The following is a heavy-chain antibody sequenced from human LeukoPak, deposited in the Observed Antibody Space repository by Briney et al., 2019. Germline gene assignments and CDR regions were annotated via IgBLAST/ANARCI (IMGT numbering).Heavy chain of an antibody. CDR3: ARRVYYGSGTSQYYFDY. V-gene: IGHV3-11*01. J-gene: IGHJ4*02. CDR2: ISTTGTTI. Sequence: GGSLRLSCAAAGFTFSVYYMTWIRQAPGKGLEWLSYISTTGTTIYYADSVKGRFTISRDNAKNSLYLQMNSLRAEDTAVYYCARRVYYGSGTSQYYFDYWGQGTLVTVSS. D-gene: IGHD3-10*01. CDR1: GFTFSVYY.